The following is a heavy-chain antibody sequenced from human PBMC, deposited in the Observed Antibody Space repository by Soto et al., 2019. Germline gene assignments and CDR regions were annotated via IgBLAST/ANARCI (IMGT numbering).Heavy chain of an antibody. D-gene: IGHD3-3*01. CDR3: ARHLGFLEYHYYMDV. Sequence: SETLSLTCTVSGGSISSSSYYWGWIRQPPGKGLEWIGSIYYSGSTYYNPSLKSRVTISVDTSKNQFSLKLSSVTAADTAVYYCARHLGFLEYHYYMDVWGKGTTVTVSS. V-gene: IGHV4-39*01. CDR2: IYYSGST. J-gene: IGHJ6*03. CDR1: GGSISSSSYY.